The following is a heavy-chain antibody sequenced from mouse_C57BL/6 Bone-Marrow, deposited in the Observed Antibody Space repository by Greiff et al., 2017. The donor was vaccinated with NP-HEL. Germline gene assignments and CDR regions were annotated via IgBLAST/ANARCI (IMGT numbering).Heavy chain of an antibody. CDR3: AQASSRYYFDY. V-gene: IGHV1-69*01. Sequence: QVQLQQPGAELVMPGASVKLSCKASGYTFTSYWMHWVKQRPGQGLEWIGEIDPSDSYTNYNQKFKGKSTLTVDKSSSTAYMQLSSLTSEDSAVYYCAQASSRYYFDYWGKGTTLTVSS. CDR1: GYTFTSYW. D-gene: IGHD3-2*02. CDR2: IDPSDSYT. J-gene: IGHJ2*01.